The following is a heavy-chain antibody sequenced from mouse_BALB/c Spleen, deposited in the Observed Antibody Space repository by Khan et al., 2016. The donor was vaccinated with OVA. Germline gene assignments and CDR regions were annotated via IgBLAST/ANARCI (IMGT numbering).Heavy chain of an antibody. CDR1: GYTFTDYA. D-gene: IGHD1-3*01. CDR3: ARGSGNSRFAY. Sequence: QVQLKQSGAELVRPGVSVKISCKGSGYTFTDYALHWVKQSHAKSLEWIGVISTFYDDATYNQMFKNKATMTVDKSSSTAYMELVRLTSEDSAIYYCARGSGNSRFAYWGQGTLVTVSA. J-gene: IGHJ3*01. CDR2: ISTFYDDA. V-gene: IGHV1S137*01.